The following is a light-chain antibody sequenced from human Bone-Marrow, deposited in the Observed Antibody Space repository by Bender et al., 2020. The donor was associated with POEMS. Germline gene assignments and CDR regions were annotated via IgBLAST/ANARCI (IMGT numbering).Light chain of an antibody. CDR3: ATWDDSLSRWV. V-gene: IGLV1-47*01. Sequence: QSVLTQPPSASGTPGQRVTFYCSGSSSNIGSNSLYWYQQVPGTAPKLLIYSDNQRPSGVPDRFSGSKSGTSGTLVTSGLRSEDEADYYCATWDDSLSRWVFGGGTKLTVL. J-gene: IGLJ3*02. CDR1: SSNIGSNS. CDR2: SDN.